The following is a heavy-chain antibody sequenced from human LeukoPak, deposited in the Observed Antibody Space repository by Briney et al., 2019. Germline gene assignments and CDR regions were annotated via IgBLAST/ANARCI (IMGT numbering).Heavy chain of an antibody. CDR2: ISAYNGNT. CDR3: AREYCSSISCYSVDY. J-gene: IGHJ4*02. V-gene: IGHV1-18*01. Sequence: GASVEVSCKASGYTFTRYGISWVRQAPGQGLEWMGWISAYNGNTNYAQKLQGRVTMTTDTSTSTAYMELRSLRSDDTAVYYCAREYCSSISCYSVDYWGQGTLVTVSS. D-gene: IGHD2-2*01. CDR1: GYTFTRYG.